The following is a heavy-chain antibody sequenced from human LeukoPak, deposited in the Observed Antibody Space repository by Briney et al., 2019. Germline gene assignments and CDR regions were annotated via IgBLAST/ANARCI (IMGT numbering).Heavy chain of an antibody. Sequence: SETLSLTCTVSGGSISSSSYYWGWIRQPPGKGLEWIGSIYYSGSTYYNPSLKSRVTISVDTSKNQFSLKLSPVTAADTAVYYCARLGGFWSGYYKDWGQGTLVTVSS. D-gene: IGHD3-3*01. CDR1: GGSISSSSYY. CDR2: IYYSGST. CDR3: ARLGGFWSGYYKD. J-gene: IGHJ4*02. V-gene: IGHV4-39*01.